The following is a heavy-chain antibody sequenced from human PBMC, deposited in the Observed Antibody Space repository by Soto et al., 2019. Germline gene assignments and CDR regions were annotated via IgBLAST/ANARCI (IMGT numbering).Heavy chain of an antibody. J-gene: IGHJ6*02. CDR3: AKGKATLVRYYGMDV. Sequence: GGSLRLSCAASGFTFSSYAMHWVRQAPGKGLEWVAVISYDGSNKYYADSVKGRFTISRDNSKNTLYLQMNSLRAEDTAVYYCAKGKATLVRYYGMDVWGQGTTVTVSS. V-gene: IGHV3-30-3*01. D-gene: IGHD2-15*01. CDR2: ISYDGSNK. CDR1: GFTFSSYA.